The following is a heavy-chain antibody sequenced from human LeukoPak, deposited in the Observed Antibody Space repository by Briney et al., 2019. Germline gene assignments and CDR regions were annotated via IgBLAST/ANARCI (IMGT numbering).Heavy chain of an antibody. CDR1: GFTFSSYA. V-gene: IGHV3-30-3*01. D-gene: IGHD3-10*01. CDR3: ANHFG. CDR2: ISYDGSNK. Sequence: GRSLRLSCAASGFTFSSYAMHWVRQAPGKGLEWVAVISYDGSNKYYADSVKGRFTISRDTSKNTLYLQMNSLRAEDTAIFYCANHFGGGQGALVTVSS. J-gene: IGHJ4*02.